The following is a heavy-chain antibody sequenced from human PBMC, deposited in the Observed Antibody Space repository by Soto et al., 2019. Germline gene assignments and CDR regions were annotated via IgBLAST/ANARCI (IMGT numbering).Heavy chain of an antibody. CDR3: VTGDRLDR. CDR1: GYTFTGYY. Sequence: QMQLVQSGAEARKPGASVKVSCKTSGYTFTGYYLNGVRQAPGRGRQWVGWINPKTGDTNNAQKFQGSVTMITDTSISTSYMAQSGVKSDDTAVDYCVTGDRLDRWGQGTLVTVSS. V-gene: IGHV1-2*02. J-gene: IGHJ5*02. CDR2: INPKTGDT.